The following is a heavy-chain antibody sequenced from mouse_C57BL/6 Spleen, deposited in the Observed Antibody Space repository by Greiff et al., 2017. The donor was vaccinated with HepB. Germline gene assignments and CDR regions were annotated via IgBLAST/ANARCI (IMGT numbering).Heavy chain of an antibody. CDR2: IDPSDSYT. J-gene: IGHJ3*01. CDR3: ASSYYDYEGWFAY. CDR1: GYTFTSYW. Sequence: QVQLQQPGAELVKPGASVKLSCKASGYTFTSYWMQWVNQRPGQGLEWIGEIDPSDSYTNYNQKFKGKATLTVDTSSSTAYMQLSSLTSEDSAVYYCASSYYDYEGWFAYWGQGTLVTVSA. V-gene: IGHV1-50*01. D-gene: IGHD2-4*01.